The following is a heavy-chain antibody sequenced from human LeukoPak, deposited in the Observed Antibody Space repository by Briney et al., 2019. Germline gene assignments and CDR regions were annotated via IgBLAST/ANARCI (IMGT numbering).Heavy chain of an antibody. V-gene: IGHV4-61*02. Sequence: SETLSLTCTVSGGSISSGRYYWSWIRQTAGKGLEWIGRVSTSGSTNYNPSLKSRVTISVDTSKNQFSLKLSSVTAADTAVYYCARGPPSRFRIVGANRQGFDYWGQGTLVTVSS. D-gene: IGHD1-26*01. J-gene: IGHJ4*02. CDR3: ARGPPSRFRIVGANRQGFDY. CDR1: GGSISSGRYY. CDR2: VSTSGST.